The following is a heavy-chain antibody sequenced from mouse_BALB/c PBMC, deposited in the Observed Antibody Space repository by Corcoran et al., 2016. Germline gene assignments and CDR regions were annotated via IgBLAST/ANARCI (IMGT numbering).Heavy chain of an antibody. CDR1: GYTFTNYG. CDR3: ARGGDWDY. J-gene: IGHJ2*01. D-gene: IGHD3-3*01. Sequence: QIQLVQPGPELKKPGETVKISCKASGYTFTNYGMNWVKQAPGKGLKWMGWINTYTGEPTYADDFKGRFAFSLETSASTAYLQINNLKNEDTATYFCARGGDWDYWGQGTTLTVSS. CDR2: INTYTGEP. V-gene: IGHV9-3-1*01.